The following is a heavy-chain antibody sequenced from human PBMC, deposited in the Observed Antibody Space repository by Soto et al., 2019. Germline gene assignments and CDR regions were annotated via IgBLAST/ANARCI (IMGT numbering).Heavy chain of an antibody. Sequence: GESLKISCAASGFPFSTFGMHWVRQAPGKGLEWVAVISYDGTNKYYADSVKGRFTISRDNPKNTLYLQMNSLRPEDTAVYYCAKDRYCTNGVCYPYYFDYWGQGTLVTVYS. CDR3: AKDRYCTNGVCYPYYFDY. CDR2: ISYDGTNK. CDR1: GFPFSTFG. J-gene: IGHJ4*02. D-gene: IGHD2-8*01. V-gene: IGHV3-30*18.